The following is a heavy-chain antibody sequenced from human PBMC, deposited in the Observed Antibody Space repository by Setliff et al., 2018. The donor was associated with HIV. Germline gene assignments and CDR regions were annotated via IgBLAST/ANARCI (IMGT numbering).Heavy chain of an antibody. CDR1: GLSFSNAW. Sequence: GGSMRLSCAGTGLSFSNAWLTWVRQAPGKGLEWVARIKSKTDGGKTDYAAAVKGRFTISRDDSKGEVYLQMNSLKIEDTGVYYYCARKLRPGHGVDVWGQGTTVTVSS. V-gene: IGHV3-15*01. D-gene: IGHD2-8*02. J-gene: IGHJ6*02. CDR2: IKSKTDGGKT. CDR3: CARKLRPGHGVDV.